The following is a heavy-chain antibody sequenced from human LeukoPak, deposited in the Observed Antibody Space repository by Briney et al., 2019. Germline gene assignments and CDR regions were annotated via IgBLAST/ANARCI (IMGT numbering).Heavy chain of an antibody. CDR1: GGSISNYY. CDR3: AREGIYYFDY. D-gene: IGHD3-10*01. V-gene: IGHV4-59*01. CDR2: VYYSGST. J-gene: IGHJ4*02. Sequence: SETLSLTCTVSGGSISNYYWSWIRQPPGKGLEWIGYVYYSGSTNYNRSLKSRVTISLDTFKNQFSLKLSSVTAADTAVYYCAREGIYYFDYWGQGTLVTVSS.